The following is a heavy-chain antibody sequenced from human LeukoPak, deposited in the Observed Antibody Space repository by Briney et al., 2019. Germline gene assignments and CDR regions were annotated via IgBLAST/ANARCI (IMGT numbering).Heavy chain of an antibody. V-gene: IGHV4-34*01. CDR1: GGSFSGYY. J-gene: IGHJ4*02. D-gene: IGHD6-6*01. CDR3: AREEYSSSFFDY. CDR2: INHSGST. Sequence: SETLSLTCAVYGGSFSGYYWSWIRQPPGKGLEWIGEINHSGSTNYNPSLKSRVTISVDTSKNQFSLKLSSVTAADTAVYYCAREEYSSSFFDYWGQGTLVTVSS.